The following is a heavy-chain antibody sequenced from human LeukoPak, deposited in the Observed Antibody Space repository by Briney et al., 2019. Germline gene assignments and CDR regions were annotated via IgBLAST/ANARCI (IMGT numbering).Heavy chain of an antibody. CDR2: ISGTAFST. CDR1: GLTFSSYG. CDR3: AKERPTRRYCSGGSCYSRYFDY. Sequence: GGSLRLSCAASGLTFSSYGMSWVRQAPGKGLEWVSIISGTAFSTYYADSVRGRFTISRDNSKNTLYLQMNSLRAEDTAVHYCAKERPTRRYCSGGSCYSRYFDYWGQGTLVTVSS. J-gene: IGHJ4*02. V-gene: IGHV3-23*01. D-gene: IGHD2-15*01.